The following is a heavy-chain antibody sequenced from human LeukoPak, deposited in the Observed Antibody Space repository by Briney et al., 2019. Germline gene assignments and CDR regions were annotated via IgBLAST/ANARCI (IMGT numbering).Heavy chain of an antibody. CDR2: INPSGGST. D-gene: IGHD6-19*01. CDR1: GYTFTSYG. V-gene: IGHV1-46*01. CDR3: ARGPQSIAVASTDWFDP. J-gene: IGHJ5*02. Sequence: AASVKVSCKASGYTFTSYGISWVRQAPGQGLEWMGIINPSGGSTSYAQKFQGRVTMTRDTSTSTVYMELSSLRSEDTAVYYCARGPQSIAVASTDWFDPWGQGTLVTVSS.